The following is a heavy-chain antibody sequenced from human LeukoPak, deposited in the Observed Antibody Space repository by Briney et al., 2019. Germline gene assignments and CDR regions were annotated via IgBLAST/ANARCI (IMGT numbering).Heavy chain of an antibody. CDR1: GGSISSYY. CDR3: ARVLGERYYASGSYYG. J-gene: IGHJ4*02. D-gene: IGHD3-10*01. CDR2: IYYSGST. Sequence: SETLSLTSTLSGGSISSYYWSCIRQPPGKGLEWVGYIYYSGSTHYNPSLTSRVTISVDTSKNQVSLKLRSVTAADTAVYYCARVLGERYYASGSYYGWGQGTLVTVSS. V-gene: IGHV4-59*01.